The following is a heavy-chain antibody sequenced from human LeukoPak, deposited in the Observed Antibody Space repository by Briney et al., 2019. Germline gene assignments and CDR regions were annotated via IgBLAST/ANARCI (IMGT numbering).Heavy chain of an antibody. J-gene: IGHJ5*02. CDR1: GGSISSYY. CDR2: IYYSGST. Sequence: SETLSLTCTVSGGSISSYYWSWIRQPPGKGLEWIGYIYYSGSTNYNPSLKSRVTISVDTSKNQFSLRLSSVTAADTAVYYCARTGTREFDPWGQGTLVTVSS. V-gene: IGHV4-59*01. D-gene: IGHD1-7*01. CDR3: ARTGTREFDP.